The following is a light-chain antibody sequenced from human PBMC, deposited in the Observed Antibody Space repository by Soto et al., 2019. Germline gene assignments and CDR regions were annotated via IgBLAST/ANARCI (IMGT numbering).Light chain of an antibody. J-gene: IGKJ1*01. Sequence: GDRVTITCRASQYIHNYLAWYQQKPGEAPKLLIYEAANLESGVPSTFSGSGTGTEFTLTISSLQPDDFATYYCQQSNNYPWTFGQGTRVEI. CDR2: EAA. CDR3: QQSNNYPWT. CDR1: QYIHNY. V-gene: IGKV1-5*03.